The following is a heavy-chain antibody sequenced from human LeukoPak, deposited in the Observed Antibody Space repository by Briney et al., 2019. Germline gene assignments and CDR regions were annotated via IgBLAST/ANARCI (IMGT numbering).Heavy chain of an antibody. D-gene: IGHD6-13*01. CDR1: GFTFSGYS. CDR3: ARGGIYSQGFDY. CDR2: ISTTSDYI. J-gene: IGHJ4*02. Sequence: GGSLRLSCAASGFTFSGYSMNWVRQAPGKGLEWVSSISTTSDYIHYADSLKGRVAISRDNAKNSLYLQMNGLRAEDTAVYYCARGGIYSQGFDYWGQGSLVTVSS. V-gene: IGHV3-21*01.